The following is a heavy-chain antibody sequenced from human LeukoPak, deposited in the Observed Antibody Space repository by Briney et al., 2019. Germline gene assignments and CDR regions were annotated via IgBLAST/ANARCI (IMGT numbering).Heavy chain of an antibody. Sequence: GGSQRLPCATSGFTFSSYAMNWVRQAPGKGLEWVSGISDSGGNPYYADSVKGRFTISRDNSKNTLYLQMNSLRAEDMAVYYCAKLRYSGSLKGAFDIWGQGTMVTVSS. V-gene: IGHV3-23*01. CDR2: ISDSGGNP. D-gene: IGHD1-26*01. CDR1: GFTFSSYA. J-gene: IGHJ3*02. CDR3: AKLRYSGSLKGAFDI.